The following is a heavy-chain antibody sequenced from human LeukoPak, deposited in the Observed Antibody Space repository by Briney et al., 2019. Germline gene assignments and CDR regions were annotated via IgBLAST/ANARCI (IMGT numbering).Heavy chain of an antibody. V-gene: IGHV1-46*03. D-gene: IGHD6-19*01. CDR1: GYTFTMYY. J-gene: IGHJ6*03. CDR3: AGEERGWLVGSVVGLFASYYTYYYMDV. Sequence: ASVTVSCKASGYTFTMYYIHWVRQAPGQGLEWMGMINPSDGATTYAQRFQGRVTMTRDMSTTTVYMELRNLRSEDTAVYFCAGEERGWLVGSVVGLFASYYTYYYMDVWGRGTTVTVSS. CDR2: INPSDGAT.